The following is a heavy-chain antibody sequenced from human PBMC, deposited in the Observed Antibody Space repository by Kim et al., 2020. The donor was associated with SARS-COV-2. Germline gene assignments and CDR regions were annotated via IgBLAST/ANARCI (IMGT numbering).Heavy chain of an antibody. CDR3: ARRYSDYDFIDYSYYYGMDV. J-gene: IGHJ6*02. Sequence: SETLSLTCTVSGGSISSSSYYWGWIRQPPGKGLEWIGSIYYSGSTYYNPSLKSRVPISVDTSKNQFSLKLSSMTAADTAVYYCARRYSDYDFIDYSYYYGMDVWGQGTTVTVSS. V-gene: IGHV4-39*01. CDR2: IYYSGST. D-gene: IGHD5-12*01. CDR1: GGSISSSSYY.